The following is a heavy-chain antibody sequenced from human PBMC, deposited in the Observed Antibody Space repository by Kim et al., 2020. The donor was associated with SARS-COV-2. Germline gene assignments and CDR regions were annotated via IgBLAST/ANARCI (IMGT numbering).Heavy chain of an antibody. J-gene: IGHJ4*02. Sequence: YNAPPKSRVPISVDTSKTQSSLRLSSVTAADTAVYYCARGNLDSGYALDYWGQGTLVTVSS. V-gene: IGHV4-59*09. D-gene: IGHD5-12*01. CDR3: ARGNLDSGYALDY.